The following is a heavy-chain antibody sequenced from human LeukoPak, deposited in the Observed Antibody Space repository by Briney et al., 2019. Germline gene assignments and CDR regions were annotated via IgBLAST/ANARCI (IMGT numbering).Heavy chain of an antibody. CDR3: ARDAYYYGSGSYPLDY. D-gene: IGHD3-10*01. CDR1: GGSISSYY. J-gene: IGHJ4*02. CDR2: IYTSGST. V-gene: IGHV4-4*07. Sequence: SETLSLSCTASGGSISSYYWSWIRQPAGKGLEWIGRIYTSGSTNYNPSLKSRVTMSVDTSKNQFSLKLSSVTAADTAVYYCARDAYYYGSGSYPLDYWGQGTLVTVSS.